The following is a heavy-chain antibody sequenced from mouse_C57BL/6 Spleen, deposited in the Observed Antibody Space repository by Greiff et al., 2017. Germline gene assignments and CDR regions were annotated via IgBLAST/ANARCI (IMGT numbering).Heavy chain of an antibody. J-gene: IGHJ4*01. CDR1: GYTFTDYY. CDR3: ARPGYYSNYYAMDY. Sequence: VQLQQSGAELVRPGASVKLSCKASGYTFTDYYINWVKQRPGQGLEWIARIYPGSGNTYYNEKFKGKATLTAEKSSSTAYMQLSSLTSEDSAVYFCARPGYYSNYYAMDYWGQGTSVTVSS. D-gene: IGHD2-5*01. CDR2: IYPGSGNT. V-gene: IGHV1-76*01.